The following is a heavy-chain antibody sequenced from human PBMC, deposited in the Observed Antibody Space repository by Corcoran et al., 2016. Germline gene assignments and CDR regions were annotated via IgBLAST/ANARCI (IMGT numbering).Heavy chain of an antibody. CDR3: ARMMSGGGSYPLGWFDP. V-gene: IGHV4-34*01. CDR1: GGSFSGYY. J-gene: IGHJ5*02. D-gene: IGHD1-26*01. Sequence: QVQLQQWGAGLLKPSETLSLTCAVYGGSFSGYYWSWIRQPPGKGLEWIGEINHSGSTNYNPSLKGRVTISVDTCKKEFSLKLSSVTAADTAVYYCARMMSGGGSYPLGWFDPWGQGTLVTVSS. CDR2: INHSGST.